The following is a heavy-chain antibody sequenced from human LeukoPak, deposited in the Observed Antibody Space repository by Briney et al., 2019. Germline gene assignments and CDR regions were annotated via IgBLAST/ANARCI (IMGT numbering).Heavy chain of an antibody. CDR1: GFTFSSYS. V-gene: IGHV3-48*02. CDR2: ISSSSSTI. J-gene: IGHJ4*02. CDR3: ARDRITMARGVIHPYFDY. Sequence: GGSLRLSCAASGFTFSSYSMNWVRQAPGKGLEWVSYISSSSSTIYYADSVKGRFTISRDNAKNSLYLQMNSLRDEDTAVYYCARDRITMARGVIHPYFDYWGQGTLVTVSS. D-gene: IGHD3-10*01.